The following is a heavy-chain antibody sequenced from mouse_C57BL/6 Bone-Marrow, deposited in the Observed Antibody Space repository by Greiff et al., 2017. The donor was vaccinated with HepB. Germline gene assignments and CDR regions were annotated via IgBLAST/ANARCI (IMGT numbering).Heavy chain of an antibody. CDR3: ARNYYGSPFDY. CDR1: GYTFTDYY. J-gene: IGHJ2*01. D-gene: IGHD1-1*01. Sequence: QVQLQQSGAELVRPGASVKLSCKASGYTFTDYYINWVKQRPGQGLEWIARIYPGSGNTYYNEKFKGKATLTAEKSSSTAYMQLSSLTSEDSAVYFCARNYYGSPFDYWGQGTTLTVSS. V-gene: IGHV1-76*01. CDR2: IYPGSGNT.